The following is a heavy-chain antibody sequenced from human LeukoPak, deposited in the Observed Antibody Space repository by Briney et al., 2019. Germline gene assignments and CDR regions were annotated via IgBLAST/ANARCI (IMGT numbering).Heavy chain of an antibody. CDR1: GGSISSSNW. D-gene: IGHD3-10*01. CDR3: ARGRVRGFYGMDV. CDR2: INHSGST. V-gene: IGHV4-4*02. J-gene: IGHJ6*04. Sequence: SETLSLTCAVSGGSISSSNWWSWVRQPPGKGLEWIGEINHSGSTNYNPSLKSRVTISVDTSKNQFSLKLGSVTAADTAVYYCARGRVRGFYGMDVWGKGTTVTVSS.